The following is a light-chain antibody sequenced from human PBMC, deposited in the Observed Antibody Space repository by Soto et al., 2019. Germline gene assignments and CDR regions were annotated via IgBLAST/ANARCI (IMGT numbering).Light chain of an antibody. V-gene: IGKV3-11*01. CDR1: QSVSSY. CDR3: QARSNWPPIT. J-gene: IGKJ5*01. Sequence: EIVLTQSPATLSLSPGERATLSCRASQSVSSYLAWYQQKPGQAPRLLIYDASNRATGIPARFSGSGSGTDFTLTISSLEPEDCGVYYCQARSNWPPITFGQGTRLEIK. CDR2: DAS.